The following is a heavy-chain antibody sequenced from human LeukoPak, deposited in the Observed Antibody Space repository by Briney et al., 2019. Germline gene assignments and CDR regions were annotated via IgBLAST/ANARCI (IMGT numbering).Heavy chain of an antibody. D-gene: IGHD6-13*01. Sequence: SQTLSLTCTVSGGSISSGSYYWSWIRQPAGKGLEWIGRIYTSGSTNYNPSLKSRVTMSVDTSKNQFSLKLSSVTAADTAVYYCARDQTGYSSSWYGRTYYYYMDVWGKGTTVTVSS. CDR2: IYTSGST. CDR1: GGSISSGSYY. V-gene: IGHV4-61*02. CDR3: ARDQTGYSSSWYGRTYYYYMDV. J-gene: IGHJ6*03.